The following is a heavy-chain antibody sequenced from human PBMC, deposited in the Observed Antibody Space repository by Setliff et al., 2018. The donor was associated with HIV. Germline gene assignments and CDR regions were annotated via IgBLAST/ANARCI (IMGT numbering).Heavy chain of an antibody. Sequence: PGGSLRLSCAASGFIFSNYDMHWVRQAPGKGLEWVAIVAADGNVKYYADSVKDRFAISRDNSESTLSLQMNSLRAEDTALYYCVKAPGTTGGYDFFFDFWGQGTLVTVSS. D-gene: IGHD5-12*01. CDR2: VAADGNVK. J-gene: IGHJ4*02. V-gene: IGHV3-30*02. CDR3: VKAPGTTGGYDFFFDF. CDR1: GFIFSNYD.